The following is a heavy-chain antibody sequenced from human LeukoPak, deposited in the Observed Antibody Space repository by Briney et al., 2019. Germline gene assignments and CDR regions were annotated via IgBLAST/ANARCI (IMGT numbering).Heavy chain of an antibody. Sequence: SGTLFLTCPFSRGSLRSSTSHYLGWIRPPPGKGLEWGWSIYYSGTTYYNPSLKSRVTISVDTSKNYFSLKLSSVTAADTAVYYCARQRGYCSGGSCYRTPHFDYWGQGTLVTVSS. V-gene: IGHV4-39*01. CDR2: IYYSGTT. D-gene: IGHD2-15*01. CDR1: RGSLRSSTSHY. J-gene: IGHJ4*02. CDR3: ARQRGYCSGGSCYRTPHFDY.